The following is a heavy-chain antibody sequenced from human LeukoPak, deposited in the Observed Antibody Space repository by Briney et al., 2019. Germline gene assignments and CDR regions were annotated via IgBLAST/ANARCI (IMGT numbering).Heavy chain of an antibody. CDR3: ASDLFLGY. J-gene: IGHJ4*02. V-gene: IGHV4-59*01. Sequence: SETLSLTCTVSGGSISSYYWSWIRQPPGKGLEWIGYIYYSGSTNYNPSLKSRVTISVDTSKNQFSLKLSSVTAADTAVYYCASDLFLGYWGQGTLVTVSS. CDR2: IYYSGST. D-gene: IGHD3-3*01. CDR1: GGSISSYY.